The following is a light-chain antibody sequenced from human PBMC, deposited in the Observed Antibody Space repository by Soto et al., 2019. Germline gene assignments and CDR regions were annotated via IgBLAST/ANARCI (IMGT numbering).Light chain of an antibody. V-gene: IGKV3-20*01. CDR3: QQYGSLPPT. J-gene: IGKJ3*01. CDR2: GAS. CDR1: QSVSSSY. Sequence: EIVLTQSPGTLSLSPGERATLSCRASQSVSSSYLAWYQQKPGQAPRLLIYGASSRATGIPDRFSGSGSGTDFTLTISRLEPEDFAVYYRQQYGSLPPTFGPGTKVDIK.